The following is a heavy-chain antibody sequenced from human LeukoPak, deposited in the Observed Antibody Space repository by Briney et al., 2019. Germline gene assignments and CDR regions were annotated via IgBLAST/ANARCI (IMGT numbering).Heavy chain of an antibody. CDR2: INHSGST. D-gene: IGHD2-2*01. V-gene: IGHV4-34*01. CDR3: ARGLGRPAAIYYYYYYMDV. J-gene: IGHJ6*03. Sequence: NSSETLSLTCAVYGGSFSGYYWSWIRQPPGKGLEWIGEINHSGSTNYNPSPKSRVTISVDTSKNQFSLKLSSVTAADTAVYYCARGLGRPAAIYYYYYYMDVWGKGTTVTVSS. CDR1: GGSFSGYY.